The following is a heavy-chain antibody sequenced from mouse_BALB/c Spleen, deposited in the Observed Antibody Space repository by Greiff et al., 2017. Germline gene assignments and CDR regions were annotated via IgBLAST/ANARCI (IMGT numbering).Heavy chain of an antibody. J-gene: IGHJ2*01. Sequence: QDQLQQSGAELARPGASVKLSCKASGYTFTSYWMQWVKQRPGQGLEWIGAIYPGDGDTRYTQKFKGKATLTADKSSSTAYMQLSSLASEDSAVYYCARYYRYGNYFDYWGQGTTLTVSS. V-gene: IGHV1-87*01. CDR3: ARYYRYGNYFDY. CDR1: GYTFTSYW. CDR2: IYPGDGDT. D-gene: IGHD2-14*01.